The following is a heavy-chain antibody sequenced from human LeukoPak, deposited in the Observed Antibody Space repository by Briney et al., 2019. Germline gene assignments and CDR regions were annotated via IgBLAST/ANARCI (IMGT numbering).Heavy chain of an antibody. V-gene: IGHV4-34*01. D-gene: IGHD3-22*01. CDR1: VGTFRGNY. J-gene: IGHJ4*02. Sequence: SETLSLTCAVYVGTFRGNYWSWIRQPPGKGLEWIGEINHSGSTKYNPSLKSRVTISGDTSKNQFSLKLRSVTAADTAVYSWARALKRYYYDGSGYYAHFDYWGQGTLVTVSS. CDR3: ARALKRYYYDGSGYYAHFDY. CDR2: INHSGST.